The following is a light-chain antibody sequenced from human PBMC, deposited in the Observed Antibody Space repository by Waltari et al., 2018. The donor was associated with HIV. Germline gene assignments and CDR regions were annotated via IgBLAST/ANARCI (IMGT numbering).Light chain of an antibody. CDR2: DVS. CDR3: SSYTSSSTYV. V-gene: IGLV2-14*03. CDR1: SNDVGSSQY. J-gene: IGLJ1*01. Sequence: QSALTQPASVSGSPGQSITISCTGPSNDVGSSQYVSWHQQHPGEAPKLIIHDVSDRPSGISNRFSGSKSGNTASLTISGLQTEDEADYYCSSYTSSSTYVFGTGTRVTVL.